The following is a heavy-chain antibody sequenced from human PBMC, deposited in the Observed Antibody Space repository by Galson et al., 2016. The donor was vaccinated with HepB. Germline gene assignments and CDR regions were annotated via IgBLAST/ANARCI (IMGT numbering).Heavy chain of an antibody. CDR2: INPSGGST. D-gene: IGHD3-3*01. V-gene: IGHV1-46*01. CDR1: GYTFTNYF. CDR3: ARLGGGGYDFWTGYLDY. Sequence: SVKVSCKASGYTFTNYFIHWVRQAPGQGLEWVGIINPSGGSTSDADKFQGRVTMTRDKSTITVYMELSSLRAEDTAVYYCARLGGGGYDFWTGYLDYWGQGTPVTVSS. J-gene: IGHJ4*02.